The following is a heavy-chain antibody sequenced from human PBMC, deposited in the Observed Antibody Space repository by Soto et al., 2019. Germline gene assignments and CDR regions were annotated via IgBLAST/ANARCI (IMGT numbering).Heavy chain of an antibody. Sequence: GGSLRLSCGTSGLTFSNYAMSFVRQAPGGGLEWVSSMSGSSSTTYYADSVRGRFTISRDRSKNTLYLQMSSLRAEDTALYYCAKNQERELPRVIDFWGQGTLVTVSS. CDR3: AKNQERELPRVIDF. D-gene: IGHD1-7*01. CDR2: MSGSSSTT. V-gene: IGHV3-23*01. CDR1: GLTFSNYA. J-gene: IGHJ4*02.